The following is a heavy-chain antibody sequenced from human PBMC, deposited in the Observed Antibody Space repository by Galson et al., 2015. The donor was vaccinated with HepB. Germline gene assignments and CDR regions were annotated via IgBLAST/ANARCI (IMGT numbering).Heavy chain of an antibody. V-gene: IGHV3-74*01. D-gene: IGHD6-13*01. CDR3: ARDGSWTVNTYNWFDP. J-gene: IGHJ5*02. CDR2: INSDGSST. Sequence: SLRLSCAASGFTFSSYWMHWVRQAPGKGLVWVSRINSDGSSTSYADSVKGRFTISRDNAKNTLYLQMNSLRVEDTAVYYCARDGSWTVNTYNWFDPWGQGTLVTVSS. CDR1: GFTFSSYW.